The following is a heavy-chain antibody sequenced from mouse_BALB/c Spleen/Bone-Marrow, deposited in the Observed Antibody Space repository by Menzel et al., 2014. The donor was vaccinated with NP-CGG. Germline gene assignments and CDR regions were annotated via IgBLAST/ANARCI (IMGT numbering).Heavy chain of an antibody. J-gene: IGHJ2*01. D-gene: IGHD2-4*01. Sequence: EVKLVESGGGLVKPGGSPKLSCAASGFTFSSYSMSWVRQTPEKRLEWVATISSGGHDTYYPDSVKGRFTISRDNAKNTLYLQMSSLKSEDTAVYYCSKDGGYDYSYYFDYWGQGTTLTVSS. CDR1: GFTFSSYS. CDR3: SKDGGYDYSYYFDY. CDR2: ISSGGHDT. V-gene: IGHV5-6-4*01.